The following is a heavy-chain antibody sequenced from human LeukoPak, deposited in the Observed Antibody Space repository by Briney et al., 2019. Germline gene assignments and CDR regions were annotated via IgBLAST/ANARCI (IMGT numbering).Heavy chain of an antibody. Sequence: GGSLRLSCEASGFTFSSHAMTWVRQGPGKGLEWASTISGRADSTFYADSVKGRFTISRDNAKNSLYLQMNSLRAEDTAVYYCARDRGPVAFDIWGQGTMVTVSS. CDR2: ISGRADST. CDR3: ARDRGPVAFDI. CDR1: GFTFSSHA. V-gene: IGHV3-23*01. J-gene: IGHJ3*02. D-gene: IGHD3-10*01.